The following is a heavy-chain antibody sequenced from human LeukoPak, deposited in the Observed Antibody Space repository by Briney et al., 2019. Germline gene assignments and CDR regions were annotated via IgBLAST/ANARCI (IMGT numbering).Heavy chain of an antibody. D-gene: IGHD6-19*01. CDR3: ARAWESSGVSDY. Sequence: GGSLRLFCAASGFTFDEYGMSWVRQTPGKGLEWVAGIDWNGGSTGYADSVKGRLTISRNNAKNTLYLQMNSLRAEDTAVYYCARAWESSGVSDYWGQGTLVTVSS. CDR1: GFTFDEYG. J-gene: IGHJ4*02. V-gene: IGHV3-20*04. CDR2: IDWNGGST.